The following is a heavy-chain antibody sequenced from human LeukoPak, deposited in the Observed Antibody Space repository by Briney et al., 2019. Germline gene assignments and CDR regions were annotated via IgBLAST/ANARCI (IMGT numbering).Heavy chain of an antibody. Sequence: GRSLRLSCAASGFTFSSYGMHWVRQAPGKGLEWVSYISSSSSTIYYADSVKGRFTISRDNAKNSLYLQMNSLRDEDTAVYYCARGYDFWSGYYRGIDYWGQGTLVTVSS. J-gene: IGHJ4*02. D-gene: IGHD3-3*01. CDR3: ARGYDFWSGYYRGIDY. CDR1: GFTFSSYG. V-gene: IGHV3-48*02. CDR2: ISSSSSTI.